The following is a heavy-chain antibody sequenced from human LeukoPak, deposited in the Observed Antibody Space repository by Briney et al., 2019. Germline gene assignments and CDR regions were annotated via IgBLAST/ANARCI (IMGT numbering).Heavy chain of an antibody. J-gene: IGHJ4*02. CDR1: GYTFTGYY. CDR3: AKGRGYYDTGASDS. Sequence: ASVKVSCKASGYTFTGYYIHWVRQAPGQGLEWLAWINPNSGDTKFEQKFQGRLTLTRDTSISTAYLELTGLISDDTAVYYCAKGRGYYDTGASDSWGQGTLVTVSS. CDR2: INPNSGDT. D-gene: IGHD3-22*01. V-gene: IGHV1-2*02.